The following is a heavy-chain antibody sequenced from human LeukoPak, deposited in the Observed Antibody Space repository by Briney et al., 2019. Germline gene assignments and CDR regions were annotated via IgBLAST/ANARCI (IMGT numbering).Heavy chain of an antibody. CDR2: ITWVGTST. V-gene: IGHV3-43*01. Sequence: PGGSLRLSCAPSGFTFEDYSIHWVRQAPGKGLEWVSLITWVGTSTYYADSVKGRFTISRDNAKKSVYLHMSSLRAEDTALYYCARLSAYYYGSYFYYYMDVWGKGTTVTVSS. J-gene: IGHJ6*03. CDR1: GFTFEDYS. CDR3: ARLSAYYYGSYFYYYMDV. D-gene: IGHD3-10*01.